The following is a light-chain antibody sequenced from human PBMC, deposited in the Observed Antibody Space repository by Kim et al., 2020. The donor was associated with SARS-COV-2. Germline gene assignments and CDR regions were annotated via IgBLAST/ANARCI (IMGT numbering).Light chain of an antibody. J-gene: IGLJ2*01. CDR3: QAWDSSSVV. CDR2: QDT. V-gene: IGLV3-1*01. CDR1: NLVDKY. Sequence: GSVSPGQTASLTCSADNLVDKYVCWYQQKPGQSPVLVIFQDTKRPSGIPERFSGSNSGNTATLTISGTQSMDEAAYYCQAWDSSSVVFGGGTKMTVL.